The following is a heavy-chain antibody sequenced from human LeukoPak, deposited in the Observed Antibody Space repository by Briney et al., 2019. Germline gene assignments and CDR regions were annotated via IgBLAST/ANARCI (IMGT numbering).Heavy chain of an antibody. CDR2: IDSDGSST. CDR3: ARVNYGDYVT. Sequence: GGSLRLSCAASGFTFSSYWIHWVRQAPGKGLVWVSRIDSDGSSTSYADSVKGRFTISRDNAKNTVYLQMNSLRAEDTAVYYCARVNYGDYVTWGQGTLVTVSS. V-gene: IGHV3-74*01. D-gene: IGHD4-17*01. J-gene: IGHJ5*02. CDR1: GFTFSSYW.